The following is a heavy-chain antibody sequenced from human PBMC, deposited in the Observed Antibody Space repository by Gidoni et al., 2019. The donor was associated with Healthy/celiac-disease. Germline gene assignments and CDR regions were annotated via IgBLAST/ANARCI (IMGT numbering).Heavy chain of an antibody. CDR2: ISYDGSNK. Sequence: QVQLVASGGGVVQPGRSLRLSCAASGFTFSSYAMPWVRQAPGKGLECVAVISYDGSNKYYADSVKGRFTISRDNSKNTLYLQMNSLRAEDTAVYYCARDYYDSSGYDTYLDYWGQGTLVTVSS. D-gene: IGHD3-22*01. CDR1: GFTFSSYA. J-gene: IGHJ4*02. V-gene: IGHV3-30-3*01. CDR3: ARDYYDSSGYDTYLDY.